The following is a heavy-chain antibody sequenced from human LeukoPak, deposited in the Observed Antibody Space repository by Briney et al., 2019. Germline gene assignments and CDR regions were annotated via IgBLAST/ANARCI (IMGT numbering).Heavy chain of an antibody. D-gene: IGHD3-10*01. CDR3: ARAGTMVRGVGGDY. CDR1: GYTFTSYD. V-gene: IGHV1-8*03. CDR2: MNPNSGNT. Sequence: GASVKVSCKASGYTFTSYDINWVRQATGQGLEWMGWMNPNSGNTGYAQKFQGRVTITADESTSTAYMELSSLRSEDTAVYYCARAGTMVRGVGGDYWGQGTLVTVSS. J-gene: IGHJ4*02.